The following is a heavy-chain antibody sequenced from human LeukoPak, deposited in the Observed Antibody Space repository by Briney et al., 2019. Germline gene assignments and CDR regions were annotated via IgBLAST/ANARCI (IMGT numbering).Heavy chain of an antibody. D-gene: IGHD2-15*01. V-gene: IGHV1-2*02. CDR1: GYTFTGYY. Sequence: ASVKVSCKASGYTFTGYYMHWVRQAPGQGLEWMGWINPNSGGTNYAQKFQGRVTMTRDTSISTAYMELSRLRSDDTAVCYCARDPRGRYCSGGSCQRYNWFDPWGQGTLVTVSS. CDR2: INPNSGGT. CDR3: ARDPRGRYCSGGSCQRYNWFDP. J-gene: IGHJ5*02.